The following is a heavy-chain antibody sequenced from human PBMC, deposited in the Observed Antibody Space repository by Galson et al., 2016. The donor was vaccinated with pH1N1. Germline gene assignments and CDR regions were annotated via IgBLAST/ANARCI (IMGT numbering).Heavy chain of an antibody. CDR3: ARDHCSGGSCYSGFDP. CDR2: IYYGGKT. Sequence: TLSLTCTVSGGSMTSGHYYWSWIRQLPDKGLEWIGYIYYGGKTYSNPSLKSRLTISVDTSKNQFSLKLNSVTAADTAVSYCARDHCSGGSCYSGFDPWGQGILVTVSS. CDR1: GGSMTSGHYY. D-gene: IGHD2-15*01. V-gene: IGHV4-31*03. J-gene: IGHJ5*02.